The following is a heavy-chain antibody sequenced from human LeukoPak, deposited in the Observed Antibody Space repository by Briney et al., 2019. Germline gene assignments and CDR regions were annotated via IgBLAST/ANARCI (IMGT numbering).Heavy chain of an antibody. D-gene: IGHD3-9*01. J-gene: IGHJ4*02. CDR1: GGSFSGYY. CDR2: INHSGST. Sequence: SETLSLTCAVYGGSFSGYYWSWIRQPPGTGMEWIGEINHSGSTNYNPSLKSRVTISVDTSKNQFSLKLSSVTAADTAVYYCATNVLRYFDWLPRLDCWGQGTLVTVSS. CDR3: ATNVLRYFDWLPRLDC. V-gene: IGHV4-34*01.